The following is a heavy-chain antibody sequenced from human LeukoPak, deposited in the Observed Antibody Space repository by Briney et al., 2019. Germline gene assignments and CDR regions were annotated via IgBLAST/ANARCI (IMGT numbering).Heavy chain of an antibody. CDR2: IYHSGST. Sequence: SETLSLTCAVSGYSISSGYYWGWIRQPPGKGLEWIGSIYHSGSTYYNPSLKSRVTISVDTSKNQFSLKLSSVTAADTAVYYCARVGGVGYYYYMDGWGKGTTVTVSS. J-gene: IGHJ6*03. CDR1: GYSISSGYY. CDR3: ARVGGVGYYYYMDG. V-gene: IGHV4-38-2*01. D-gene: IGHD3-16*01.